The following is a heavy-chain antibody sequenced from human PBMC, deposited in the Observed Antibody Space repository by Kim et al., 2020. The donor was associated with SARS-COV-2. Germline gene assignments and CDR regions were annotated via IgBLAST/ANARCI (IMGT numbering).Heavy chain of an antibody. CDR2: VFYSGIT. J-gene: IGHJ1*01. CDR1: GGSISGYY. CDR3: ARGPITLMGTYHF. V-gene: IGHV4-59*01. D-gene: IGHD1-1*01. Sequence: SETLSLTCSVFGGSISGYYWSWIRQSQDKGLEYIGFVFYSGITDYNPSSTNQGPMSVDTYKNHFSLKLNSVTAAATAVDDCARGPITLMGTYHF.